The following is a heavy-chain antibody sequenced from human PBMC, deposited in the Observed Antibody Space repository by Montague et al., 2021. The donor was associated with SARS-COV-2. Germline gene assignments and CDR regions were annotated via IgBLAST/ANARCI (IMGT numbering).Heavy chain of an antibody. CDR3: ARQLGYYYGMDV. CDR2: IWYDGSNK. J-gene: IGHJ6*02. CDR1: GFTFSSYG. D-gene: IGHD3-10*01. V-gene: IGHV3-33*01. Sequence: SLRLSCAASGFTFSSYGMHWVRQAPGKGLEWVAVIWYDGSNKYYADSVKGRFTISRDNSKNTLYLQMHSLRAEDTAVYYCARQLGYYYGMDVWGQGTTVTVSS.